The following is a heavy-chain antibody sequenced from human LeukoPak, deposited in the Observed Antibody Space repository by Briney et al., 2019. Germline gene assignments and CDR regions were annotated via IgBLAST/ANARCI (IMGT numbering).Heavy chain of an antibody. V-gene: IGHV3-23*01. J-gene: IGHJ5*02. Sequence: EGSLRLSCEGSGFIFSSYAMTWVRQAPGKGLQWVSSISGSGESTYYADSMKGRFTISGDNSKNTLSLQMNSLRAEDTAVYFCAKGWEFRVVIPAAVSWGQGTLVTVSS. CDR3: AKGWEFRVVIPAAVS. CDR1: GFIFSSYA. D-gene: IGHD3-3*01. CDR2: ISGSGEST.